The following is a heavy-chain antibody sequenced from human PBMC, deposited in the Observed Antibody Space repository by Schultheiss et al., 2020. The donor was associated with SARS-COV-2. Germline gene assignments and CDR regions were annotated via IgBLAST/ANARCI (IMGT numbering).Heavy chain of an antibody. D-gene: IGHD4-17*01. J-gene: IGHJ6*02. CDR2: ISVYNGNT. CDR1: GYTFSTYG. Sequence: GESLKISCKASGYTFSTYGITWVRQAPGQGLEWVGWISVYNGNTNYAQKVQGRVTMTTDTPTSTAYMELRSLRSDDTAVYYCARVLTTAITYHFYAMDVWGQGSPVTVSS. V-gene: IGHV1-18*01. CDR3: ARVLTTAITYHFYAMDV.